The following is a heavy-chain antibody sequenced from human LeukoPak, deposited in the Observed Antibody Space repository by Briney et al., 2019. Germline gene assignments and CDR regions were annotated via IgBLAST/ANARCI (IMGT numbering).Heavy chain of an antibody. CDR3: AKDLEQYYYYYGMDV. D-gene: IGHD5-24*01. CDR2: ISYDGSTK. J-gene: IGHJ6*02. CDR1: GFTFSSYG. Sequence: GGSLRLSCAASGFTFSSYGMHWVRQAPGKGLEWVAVISYDGSTKYYADSVKGRFTISRDNSKNTLYLQMNSLRAEDTAVYYCAKDLEQYYYYYGMDVWGQGTTVTVSS. V-gene: IGHV3-30*18.